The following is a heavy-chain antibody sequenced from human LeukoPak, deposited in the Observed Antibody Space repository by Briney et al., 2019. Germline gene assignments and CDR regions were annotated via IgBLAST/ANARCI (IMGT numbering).Heavy chain of an antibody. J-gene: IGHJ4*02. D-gene: IGHD3-22*01. CDR3: ARDSDDSSGYYSNFDY. CDR1: GYTFTGYY. V-gene: IGHV1-2*06. CDR2: INPNSGGT. Sequence: ASVKVSCKASGYTFTGYYMHWVRQAPGQGLEWMGRINPNSGGTNYAQKFQGRVTMTRDTSISTAYMEQSRLRSDDTAVYYCARDSDDSSGYYSNFDYWGQGTLVTVSS.